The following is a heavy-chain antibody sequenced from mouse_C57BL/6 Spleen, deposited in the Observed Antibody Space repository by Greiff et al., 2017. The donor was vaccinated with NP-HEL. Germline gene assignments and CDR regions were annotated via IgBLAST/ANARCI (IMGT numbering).Heavy chain of an antibody. D-gene: IGHD1-1*01. CDR1: GFTFSNYW. V-gene: IGHV6-3*01. J-gene: IGHJ3*01. CDR3: TPYYYGSSYRWFAY. Sequence: DVKLVESGGGLVQPGGSMKLSCVASGFTFSNYWMNWVRQSPEKGLEWVAQIRLKSDNYATHYAESVKGRFTISRDDSKSSVYLQMNNLRAEDTGIYYCTPYYYGSSYRWFAYWGQGTLVTVSA. CDR2: IRLKSDNYAT.